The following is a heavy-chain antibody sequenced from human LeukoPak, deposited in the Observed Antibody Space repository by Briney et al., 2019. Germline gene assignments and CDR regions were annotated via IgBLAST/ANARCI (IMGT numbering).Heavy chain of an antibody. V-gene: IGHV4-59*08. Sequence: SSETLSLTCTVSGGSISSYYWSWIRQPPGKGLEWIGYIYYSGSTNYNPSLKSRVTISVDTSKNQFSLKLSSVTGADTAVYYCARGEHSSGWYTYYYYYGMDVWGQGTTVTVSS. D-gene: IGHD6-19*01. CDR3: ARGEHSSGWYTYYYYYGMDV. J-gene: IGHJ6*02. CDR1: GGSISSYY. CDR2: IYYSGST.